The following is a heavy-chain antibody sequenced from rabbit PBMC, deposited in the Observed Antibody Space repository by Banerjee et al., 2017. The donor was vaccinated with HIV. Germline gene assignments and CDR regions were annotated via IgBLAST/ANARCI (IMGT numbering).Heavy chain of an antibody. CDR2: IYTGSGNT. CDR3: ARSTYGNAGAAGAFDP. D-gene: IGHD6-1*01. J-gene: IGHJ2*01. V-gene: IGHV1S45*01. Sequence: QEQLEESGGDLVKPEGSLTLTCTASGFSFSSSYWICWVRQAPGKGLEWIGCIYTGSGNTYYASWAKGRFTSSKTSSTTVTLQMTSLTAADTATYFCARSTYGNAGAAGAFDPWGQGTLVTVS. CDR1: GFSFSSSYW.